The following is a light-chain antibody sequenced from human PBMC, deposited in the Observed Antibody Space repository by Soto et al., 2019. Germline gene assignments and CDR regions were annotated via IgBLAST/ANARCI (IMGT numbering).Light chain of an antibody. CDR2: GAS. Sequence: EIVMTQSPATLSVSPGERATLSCRASQSVSSNLAWYQQKPGQAPRLLIHGASNRANGIPARFSGSASGTDFTLTISSLEPEDFAVYYCQQRSTWPFTFGPGTKVDIK. V-gene: IGKV3-11*01. CDR1: QSVSSN. CDR3: QQRSTWPFT. J-gene: IGKJ3*01.